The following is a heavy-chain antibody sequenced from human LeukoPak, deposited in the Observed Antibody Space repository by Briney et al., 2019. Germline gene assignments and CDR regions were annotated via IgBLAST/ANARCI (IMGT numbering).Heavy chain of an antibody. V-gene: IGHV4-39*07. CDR3: ASSDIVVVVAPYY. D-gene: IGHD2-15*01. J-gene: IGHJ4*02. CDR2: IYYSGNT. CDR1: GDSISTSNSY. Sequence: PSETLSLTCTVSGDSISTSNSYWGWIRQPPGKGLEWVGSIYYSGNTYYNPSLKSRVTISVDTSKNQFSLKLSSVTAADTAVYYCASSDIVVVVAPYYWGQGTLVTVSS.